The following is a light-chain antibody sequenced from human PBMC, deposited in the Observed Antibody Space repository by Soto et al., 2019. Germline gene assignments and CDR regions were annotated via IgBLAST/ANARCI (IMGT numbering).Light chain of an antibody. CDR2: DAS. CDR3: QQYNNWPPAYT. J-gene: IGKJ2*01. V-gene: IGKV1-33*01. Sequence: DIQMTQSPSSLSASVGDRVTIACQASQDIRNYLNWYQQKPGKAPKLLIHDASNLATGVPSRFSGSGSGTDFTLTISSLQSEDFAVYYCQQYNNWPPAYTFGQGTKLEIK. CDR1: QDIRNY.